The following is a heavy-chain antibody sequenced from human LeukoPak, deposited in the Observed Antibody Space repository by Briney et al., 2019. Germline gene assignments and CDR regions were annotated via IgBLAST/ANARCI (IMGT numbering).Heavy chain of an antibody. CDR3: ARDPSPSSPQVADSSGYSNL. CDR1: GFTFSDYY. J-gene: IGHJ4*02. Sequence: PGGSLRLSCAASGFTFSDYYMSWIRQAPGKGLEWVSYISSSGSTIYYADSVKGRFTISRDNAKNSLYLQMNSLRAEDTAVYYCARDPSPSSPQVADSSGYSNLWGQGTLVTVSS. V-gene: IGHV3-11*01. D-gene: IGHD3-22*01. CDR2: ISSSGSTI.